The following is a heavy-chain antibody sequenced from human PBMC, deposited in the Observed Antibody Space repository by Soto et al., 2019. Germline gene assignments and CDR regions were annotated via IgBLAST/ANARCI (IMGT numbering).Heavy chain of an antibody. CDR1: GFSLSTSGVG. V-gene: IGHV2-5*02. D-gene: IGHD6-6*01. CDR2: IYWDDDK. CDR3: ARSIAARPVLGALDM. Sequence: QITLKESGPVLVKPTQTLTLTRTFSGFSLSTSGVGVGWIRQPPGKALELLALIYWDDDKRYSPSLKSRFTITKDTSKNQVVLTMTNMDPVDTATYYCARSIAARPVLGALDMWGQGTMVTVSS. J-gene: IGHJ3*02.